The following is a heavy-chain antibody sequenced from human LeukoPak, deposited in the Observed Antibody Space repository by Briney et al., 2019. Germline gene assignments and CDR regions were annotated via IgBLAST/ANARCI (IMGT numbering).Heavy chain of an antibody. CDR2: IRGSGGST. CDR1: GFTFSSYT. CDR3: AKGISTISYDAFDI. V-gene: IGHV3-23*01. D-gene: IGHD2/OR15-2a*01. Sequence: PGGSLRLSCAASGFTFSSYTMSWVRQAPGKGLEWVSAIRGSGGSTYYADSVKGRFTISRDNSKHTLYLQINSLRAEDTAVYYCAKGISTISYDAFDIWGQGTMVTVSS. J-gene: IGHJ3*02.